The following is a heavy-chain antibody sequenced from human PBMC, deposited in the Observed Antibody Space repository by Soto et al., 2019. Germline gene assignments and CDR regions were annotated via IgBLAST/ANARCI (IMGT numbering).Heavy chain of an antibody. CDR3: AREEREGYCSSTSCYRYYYYYLAV. CDR1: GFTFSSYG. J-gene: IGHJ6*03. CDR2: IWYDGSNK. D-gene: IGHD2-2*02. V-gene: IGHV3-33*01. Sequence: PGGSLRLSCAASGFTFSSYGMHWVRQAPGKGLEWVAVIWYDGSNKYYADSVKGRFTISRDNSKNTLYLQMNSLRAEDTAVYYCAREEREGYCSSTSCYRYYYYYLAVWGKGTTVTVSS.